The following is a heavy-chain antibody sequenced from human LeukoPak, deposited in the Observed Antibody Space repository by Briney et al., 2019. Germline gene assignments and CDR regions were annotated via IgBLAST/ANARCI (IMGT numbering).Heavy chain of an antibody. D-gene: IGHD6-6*01. V-gene: IGHV1-18*01. J-gene: IGHJ4*02. CDR1: GYTFTSYG. CDR2: ISAYNGNT. Sequence: GDSVKVSCKASGYTFTSYGISWVRQAPGQGLEWMGWISAYNGNTNYAQKLQGRVTMTTDTSTSTAYMELRSLRSDDTAVYYCARVLQLSPSPNFDYWGQGTLVTVSS. CDR3: ARVLQLSPSPNFDY.